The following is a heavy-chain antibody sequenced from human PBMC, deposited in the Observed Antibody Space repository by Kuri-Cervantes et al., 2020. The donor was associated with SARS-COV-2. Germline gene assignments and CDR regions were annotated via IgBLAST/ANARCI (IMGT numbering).Heavy chain of an antibody. D-gene: IGHD3-22*01. CDR2: ISFDGNNK. V-gene: IGHV3-30-3*01. J-gene: IGHJ4*02. Sequence: GESLKISCAASGFSFRSYAVHWVRQAPGKGLEWVAVISFDGNNKYHADSVKGCFTISRDNSKNTLYLQMNSLRVDDTAIYYCARGPPNYLDSRGGLDYWGQGTLVTVSS. CDR3: ARGPPNYLDSRGGLDY. CDR1: GFSFRSYA.